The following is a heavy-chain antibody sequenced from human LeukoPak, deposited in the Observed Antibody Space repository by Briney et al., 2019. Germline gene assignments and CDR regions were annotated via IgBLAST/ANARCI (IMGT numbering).Heavy chain of an antibody. CDR3: ARDSCSSTSCLNWFDP. Sequence: PVASVKVSCKASGYTFTSYYMHWVRQAPGQGLEWMGIINPSGGSTSYAQKFQGRVTMTRDTSTSTVYMELSSLRSEDTAVYYCARDSCSSTSCLNWFDPWGQGTLVTVSS. J-gene: IGHJ5*02. CDR2: INPSGGST. CDR1: GYTFTSYY. D-gene: IGHD2-2*01. V-gene: IGHV1-46*01.